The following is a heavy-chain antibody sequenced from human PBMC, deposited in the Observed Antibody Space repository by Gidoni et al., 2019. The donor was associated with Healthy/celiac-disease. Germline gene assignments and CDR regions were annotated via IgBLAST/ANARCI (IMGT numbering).Heavy chain of an antibody. J-gene: IGHJ5*02. Sequence: QVQLQESGPGLVKPAQTLSRTGTVSGGSTSSGGYYWSWIRQHPGKGLEWIGYIYYRGSTSYNPSLKSRVTISVDTSKNQFSLKLSSVTAADTAVYYCARVMVVVAARRDNWFDPWGQGTLVTVSS. CDR1: GGSTSSGGYY. V-gene: IGHV4-31*03. CDR2: IYYRGST. CDR3: ARVMVVVAARRDNWFDP. D-gene: IGHD2-15*01.